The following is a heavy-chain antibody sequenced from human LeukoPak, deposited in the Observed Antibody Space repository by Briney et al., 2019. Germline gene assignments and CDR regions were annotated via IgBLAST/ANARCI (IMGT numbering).Heavy chain of an antibody. D-gene: IGHD4-17*01. CDR3: ARLRRRTGFDY. CDR1: GYSISSQNY. Sequence: LSLTCTVSGYSISSQNYWGWIRQPPGKGLEWIGSIYHSGSTNYNPSLKSRVTISVDTSKNQFSLKLSSVTAADTAVYYCARLRRRTGFDYWGQGTLVTVSS. J-gene: IGHJ4*02. V-gene: IGHV4-38-2*02. CDR2: IYHSGST.